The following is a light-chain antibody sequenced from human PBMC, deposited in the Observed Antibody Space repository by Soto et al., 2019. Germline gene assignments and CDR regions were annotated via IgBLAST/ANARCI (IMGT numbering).Light chain of an antibody. CDR2: DAS. V-gene: IGKV1-5*01. CDR1: QSIGNL. Sequence: DIQMTKSPSTLSASVGARVTITCRASQSIGNLLAWYQQKSGKAPNLRIYDASSLESGVPSRFSGSGSGTEFTLTISSLQPDDFATYYCQQYSDYSPWTFGQGTKVEIK. CDR3: QQYSDYSPWT. J-gene: IGKJ1*01.